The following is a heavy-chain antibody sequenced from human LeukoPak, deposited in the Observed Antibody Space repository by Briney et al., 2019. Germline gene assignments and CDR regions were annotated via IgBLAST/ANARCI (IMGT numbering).Heavy chain of an antibody. V-gene: IGHV3-7*03. CDR2: IKEDGSAK. CDR3: ARDFSVVAAYFDY. CDR1: GFTFNNYW. Sequence: GGSLRLSCAASGFTFNNYWMSWVRQAPGKGLEWVANIKEDGSAKNYVDSVKGRFTISRDSAKNSLYLQMNSLRAEDTALYYCARDFSVVAAYFDYWGQGTLVTVSS. J-gene: IGHJ4*02. D-gene: IGHD2-15*01.